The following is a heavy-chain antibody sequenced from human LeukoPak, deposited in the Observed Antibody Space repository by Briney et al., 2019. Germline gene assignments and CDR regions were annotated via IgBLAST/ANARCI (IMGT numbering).Heavy chain of an antibody. CDR2: INPNSGGT. CDR3: ARETYYDFWSGYHHYYYYYMDV. D-gene: IGHD3-3*01. CDR1: VYTFTVYY. Sequence: GASVTVSCKSSVYTFTVYYMHWVRQAPGQGVEWMGWINPNSGGTNYAQKFQGRVTMTRDTSISTAYMELSRLRSDDTAVYYCARETYYDFWSGYHHYYYYYMDVWGKGTTVTVSS. J-gene: IGHJ6*03. V-gene: IGHV1-2*02.